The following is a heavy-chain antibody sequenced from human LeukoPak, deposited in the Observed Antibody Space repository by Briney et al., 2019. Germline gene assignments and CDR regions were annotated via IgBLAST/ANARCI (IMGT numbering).Heavy chain of an antibody. CDR3: ARGRTLAAAGTLDDY. D-gene: IGHD6-13*01. V-gene: IGHV4-34*01. Sequence: PSETLSLTCAVYGGPFSGYYWSWIRQPPGKGLEWIGEINHSGSTNYNPPLKSRVTISVDTSKNQFSLKLSSVTAADTAVYYCARGRTLAAAGTLDDYWGQGTLVTVSS. CDR2: INHSGST. CDR1: GGPFSGYY. J-gene: IGHJ4*02.